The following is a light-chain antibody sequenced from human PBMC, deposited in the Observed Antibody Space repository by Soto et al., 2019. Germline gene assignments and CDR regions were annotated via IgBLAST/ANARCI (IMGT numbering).Light chain of an antibody. CDR3: SSYTAISSLDIV. CDR1: TSDVGGYNY. J-gene: IGLJ2*01. V-gene: IGLV2-14*01. Sequence: QPVLTQPASVSGSPGQSITISCTGTTSDVGGYNYVSWYQQLPGNAPKLIIYEVNHRPSGVSNRFSGSKSGSTASLTISRLQGEDEAHYYCSSYTAISSLDIVFGGGTKLTVL. CDR2: EVN.